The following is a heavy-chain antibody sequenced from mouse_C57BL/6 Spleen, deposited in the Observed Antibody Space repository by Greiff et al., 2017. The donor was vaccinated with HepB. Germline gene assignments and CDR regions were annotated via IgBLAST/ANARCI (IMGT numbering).Heavy chain of an antibody. CDR3: ASRSDSSGPFAY. D-gene: IGHD3-2*02. V-gene: IGHV5-9*01. CDR1: GFTFSSYT. Sequence: DVHLVESGGGLVKPGGSLKLSCAASGFTFSSYTMSWVRQTPEKRLEWVATISGGGGNTYYPDSVKGRFTISRDNAKNTLYLQMSSLRSEDTALYYCASRSDSSGPFAYWGQGTLVTVSA. J-gene: IGHJ3*01. CDR2: ISGGGGNT.